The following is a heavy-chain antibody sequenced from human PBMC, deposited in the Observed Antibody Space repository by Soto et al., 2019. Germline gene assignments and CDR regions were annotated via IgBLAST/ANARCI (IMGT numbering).Heavy chain of an antibody. Sequence: QVQLVESGGGVVKPGRSLRLSCAASGFTFSSYAMHWVRQAPGKGLEWVAVISYDGSNKYYADSVKGRFTISRDNSKNTLYLQMNSLRAEDTAVYYCARVFSRWYLDYWGQGTLVTVSS. D-gene: IGHD2-15*01. CDR2: ISYDGSNK. V-gene: IGHV3-30-3*01. CDR3: ARVFSRWYLDY. CDR1: GFTFSSYA. J-gene: IGHJ4*02.